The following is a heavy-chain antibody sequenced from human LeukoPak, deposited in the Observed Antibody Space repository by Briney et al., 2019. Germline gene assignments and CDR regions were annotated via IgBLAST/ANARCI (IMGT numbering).Heavy chain of an antibody. CDR3: ARDMGETYGMDV. V-gene: IGHV3-30*04. CDR2: ISYDGSNK. J-gene: IGHJ6*04. D-gene: IGHD3-10*01. Sequence: GRSLRLSCAASGFTFSSYAMHRVRQAPGKGLEWVAVISYDGSNKYYADSVKGRFTISRDNSKNTLYLQMNSLRAEDTAVYYCARDMGETYGMDVWGKGTTVTVSS. CDR1: GFTFSSYA.